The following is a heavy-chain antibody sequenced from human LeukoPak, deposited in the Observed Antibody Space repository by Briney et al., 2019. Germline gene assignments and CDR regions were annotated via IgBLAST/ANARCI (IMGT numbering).Heavy chain of an antibody. J-gene: IGHJ3*02. CDR1: GGSISSYY. D-gene: IGHD6-13*01. CDR3: ARIQAAAGPRDAFDI. CDR2: IYYSGST. Sequence: SETLSLTCTVSGGSISSYYWSWIRQPPGKGLEWIGYIYYSGSTNYNPSLKSRVTISVDTSKNQFSLKLSSVTAADTAVYYCARIQAAAGPRDAFDIWGQGTMVTVSS. V-gene: IGHV4-59*01.